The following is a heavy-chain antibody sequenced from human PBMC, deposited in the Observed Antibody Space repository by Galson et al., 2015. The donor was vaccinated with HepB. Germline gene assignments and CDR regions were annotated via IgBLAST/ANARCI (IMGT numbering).Heavy chain of an antibody. V-gene: IGHV3-30*18. J-gene: IGHJ6*02. CDR3: AKDLSTGDFWSGYYIAYYYGMDV. CDR1: GFTFSSYG. Sequence: SLRLSCAASGFTFSSYGMHWVRQAPGKGLEWVAVISYDGSNKYYADSVKGRFTISRDNSKNTLYLQMNSLRAEDTAVYYCAKDLSTGDFWSGYYIAYYYGMDVWGQGTTVTVSS. CDR2: ISYDGSNK. D-gene: IGHD3-3*01.